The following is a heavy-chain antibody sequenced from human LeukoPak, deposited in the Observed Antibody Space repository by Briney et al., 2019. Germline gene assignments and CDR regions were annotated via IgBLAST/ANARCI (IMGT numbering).Heavy chain of an antibody. CDR2: TSYDGSNK. CDR1: GLTFNNAW. V-gene: IGHV3-30*18. D-gene: IGHD3-10*01. Sequence: PGGSVRLPCAASGLTFNNAWKSWVRPAGGKGLDGVGVTSYDGSNKYYAASVKCRFTISRENSKNTLYRQRNSLRAEDTAVYYCAKGPDALWFGVKWGDYWGQGTLVTVSS. CDR3: AKGPDALWFGVKWGDY. J-gene: IGHJ4*02.